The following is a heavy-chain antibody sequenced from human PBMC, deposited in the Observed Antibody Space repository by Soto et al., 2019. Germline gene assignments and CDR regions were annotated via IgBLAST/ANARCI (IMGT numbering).Heavy chain of an antibody. D-gene: IGHD4-4*01. CDR2: IYYSGST. V-gene: IGHV4-31*03. CDR3: ARAPLYSTYGGNWFDP. CDR1: GGSISSGGYY. Sequence: PSETLSLTCTVSGGSISSGGYYWSWIRQHPGKGLEWIGYIYYSGSTYYNPSLKSRVTISVDTSKNQFSLKLSSVTAADTAVYYCARAPLYSTYGGNWFDPWGQGTLVTVSS. J-gene: IGHJ5*02.